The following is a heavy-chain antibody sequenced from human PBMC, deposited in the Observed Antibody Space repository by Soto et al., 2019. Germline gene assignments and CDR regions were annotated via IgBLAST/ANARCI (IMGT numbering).Heavy chain of an antibody. Sequence: QVQLQESGPGLVKPSQTLSLTCTVSGGSISSGGYYWSWIRQHSGKGLEWIGYIYYSGSTYYNPSLKSRVTISVDTSKSQFSLKLSSVTAADTAVYYCARGYCSSTSCYDASGMDVWGQGTTVTVSS. V-gene: IGHV4-31*03. J-gene: IGHJ6*02. CDR1: GGSISSGGYY. CDR3: ARGYCSSTSCYDASGMDV. D-gene: IGHD2-2*01. CDR2: IYYSGST.